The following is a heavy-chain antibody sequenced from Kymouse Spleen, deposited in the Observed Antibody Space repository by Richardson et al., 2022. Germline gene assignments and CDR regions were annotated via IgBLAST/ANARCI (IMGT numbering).Heavy chain of an antibody. CDR1: GFTFSSYG. Sequence: QVQLVESGGGVVQPGRSLRLSCAASGFTFSSYGMHWVRQAPGKGLEWVAVISYDGSNKYYADSVKGRFTISRDNSKNTLYLQMNSLRAEDTAVYYCAKSTMVRGVIHYYYYGMDVWGQGTTVTVSS. V-gene: IGHV3-30*18. J-gene: IGHJ6*02. CDR3: AKSTMVRGVIHYYYYGMDV. CDR2: ISYDGSNK. D-gene: IGHD3-10*01.